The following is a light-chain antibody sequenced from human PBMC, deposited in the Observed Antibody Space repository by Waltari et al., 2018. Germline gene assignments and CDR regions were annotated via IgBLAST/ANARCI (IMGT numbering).Light chain of an antibody. Sequence: SSELTQPSSVSVSPGQTARITCPGAMLPKKYTRWFHQKPGQAPVLVLYQDSARPSGIPERFSGSSSGTTVTLTISGAQVEDEADYYCYSTTDNNLGVFGPGTRVTVL. J-gene: IGLJ1*01. V-gene: IGLV3-27*01. CDR1: MLPKKY. CDR3: YSTTDNNLGV. CDR2: QDS.